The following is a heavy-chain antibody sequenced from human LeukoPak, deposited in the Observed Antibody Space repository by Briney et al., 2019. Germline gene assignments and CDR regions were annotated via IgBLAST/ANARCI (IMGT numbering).Heavy chain of an antibody. CDR2: INHSGST. D-gene: IGHD5-24*01. CDR3: ARDHPVEDAFDF. Sequence: PSETLSLTCAVYGGSFSGYYWSWIRQPPGKGLEWIGEINHSGSTNYNPSLKSRVTISVDTSKNQFSLKLSSVTAADTAVYYCARDHPVEDAFDFWGQGTMVTVSS. CDR1: GGSFSGYY. J-gene: IGHJ3*01. V-gene: IGHV4-34*01.